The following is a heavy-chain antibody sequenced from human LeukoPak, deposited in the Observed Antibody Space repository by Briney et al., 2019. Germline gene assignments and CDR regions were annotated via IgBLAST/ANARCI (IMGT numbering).Heavy chain of an antibody. V-gene: IGHV1-69*13. CDR3: ASGYCSTTSCYVNPYFDY. CDR2: TIRIFSTT. D-gene: IGHD2-2*03. Sequence: SVKVSCRASGGTFSSYAIHWVRQAPGQGLEWMGGTIRIFSTTNYAQKFQGRVTISADESTSTAYMELSSLRSEDTAVYYCASGYCSTTSCYVNPYFDYWGQGTLVTVSS. J-gene: IGHJ4*02. CDR1: GGTFSSYA.